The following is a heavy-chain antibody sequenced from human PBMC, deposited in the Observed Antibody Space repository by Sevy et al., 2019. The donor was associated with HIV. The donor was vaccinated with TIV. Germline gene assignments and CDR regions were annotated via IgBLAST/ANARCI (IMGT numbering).Heavy chain of an antibody. V-gene: IGHV1-24*01. CDR3: TTTKDYYDSSGYPFDY. Sequence: ASVKFSCKVSGHTLTEFSMNWVRQAPGKGLEWMGTFDPEDGKRVHAQNFQGRVTMTEDTSTDTAYMELSSLRSEDTAVYYCTTTKDYYDSSGYPFDYWGQGTLVTVSS. CDR2: FDPEDGKR. J-gene: IGHJ4*02. D-gene: IGHD3-22*01. CDR1: GHTLTEFS.